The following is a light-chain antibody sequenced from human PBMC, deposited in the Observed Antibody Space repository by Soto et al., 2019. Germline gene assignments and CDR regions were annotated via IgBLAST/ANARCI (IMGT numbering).Light chain of an antibody. J-gene: IGKJ2*01. CDR2: GAS. CDR1: QSVSSN. V-gene: IGKV3-15*01. CDR3: QQYYNWPPYT. Sequence: EIVMTQSPATLSVPPGERATLSCRASQSVSSNLAWYQQKPGQAPRLLIYGASTRATGIPARFSGSGSGTEFTLTISSLQSEDFAVYYCQQYYNWPPYTFGQGTKLEIK.